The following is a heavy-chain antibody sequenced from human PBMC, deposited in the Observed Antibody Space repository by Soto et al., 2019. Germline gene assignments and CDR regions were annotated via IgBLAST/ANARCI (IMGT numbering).Heavy chain of an antibody. J-gene: IGHJ5*02. CDR1: GYSFTNND. CDR3: ARMASFGSLNWFDP. V-gene: IGHV1-8*01. CDR2: MNPGSGDT. D-gene: IGHD3-10*01. Sequence: SSVKVSCKASGYSFTNNDVSWVRQATGQGLEWMGWMNPGSGDTGYAQKFQGRVTMTRDISIATAYLELSSLRSDDTAIYYCARMASFGSLNWFDPWGQGTLVTVSS.